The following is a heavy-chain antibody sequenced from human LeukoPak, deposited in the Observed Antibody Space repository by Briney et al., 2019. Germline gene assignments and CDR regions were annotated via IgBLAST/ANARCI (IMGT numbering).Heavy chain of an antibody. CDR3: ATLWFGELFPIMDV. CDR2: FDPEDGET. Sequence: ASVKVSYKVSGYTLTELSMHWVRQAPGKGLEWMGGFDPEDGETIYAQKFQGRVTMTEDTSTDTAYMELSSPRSEDTAVYYCATLWFGELFPIMDVWGKGTTVTVSS. V-gene: IGHV1-24*01. J-gene: IGHJ6*04. CDR1: GYTLTELS. D-gene: IGHD3-10*01.